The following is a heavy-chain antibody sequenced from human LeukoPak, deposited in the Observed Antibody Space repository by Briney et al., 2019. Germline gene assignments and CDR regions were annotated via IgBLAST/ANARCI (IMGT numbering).Heavy chain of an antibody. CDR1: GYTFTSYG. J-gene: IGHJ3*02. CDR2: ISAYNGNT. CDR3: ARGGGGQPLLDFHIAFDI. V-gene: IGHV1-18*01. Sequence: GASVKVSCKASGYTFTSYGISWVRQAPGQGLEWMGWISAYNGNTNYAQKLQGRVTMTTDTSTSTAYMELRSLRSDDTAVYYCARGGGGQPLLDFHIAFDIWGQGTMVTVSS. D-gene: IGHD2-21*02.